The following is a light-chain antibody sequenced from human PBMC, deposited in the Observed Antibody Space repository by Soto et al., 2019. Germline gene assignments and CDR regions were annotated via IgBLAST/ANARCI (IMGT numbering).Light chain of an antibody. CDR2: GAS. V-gene: IGKV3-20*01. CDR1: QSVNWSY. Sequence: EIVLTQSPGTLSLSPGERATLSCRASQSVNWSYLAWYQQEPGQAPRLLIYGASSRATGIPDRFSGSGSGTDFTLTISRLEPEDFAVYYCQQYGLTPYTFGQGTKVDIK. CDR3: QQYGLTPYT. J-gene: IGKJ2*01.